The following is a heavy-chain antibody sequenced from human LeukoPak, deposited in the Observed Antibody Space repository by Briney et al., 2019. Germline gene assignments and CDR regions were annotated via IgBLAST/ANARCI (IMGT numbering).Heavy chain of an antibody. D-gene: IGHD1-26*01. Sequence: GGSLRLSCVASGFTLSGHSMNWVRQSPGKGLEWVSYISTSGTIEFYADSVKGRFVISRENGKNALYLQMNSLRAEDTAVYYCARRGSGSYSENYFDYWGQGTLVTVSS. CDR3: ARRGSGSYSENYFDY. CDR1: GFTLSGHS. J-gene: IGHJ4*02. CDR2: ISTSGTIE. V-gene: IGHV3-48*04.